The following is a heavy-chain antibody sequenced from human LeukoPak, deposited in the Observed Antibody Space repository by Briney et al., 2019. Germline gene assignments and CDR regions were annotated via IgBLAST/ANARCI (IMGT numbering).Heavy chain of an antibody. CDR2: IIPIFGTA. V-gene: IGHV1-69*05. CDR3: AREWHDQTYYYYYMDV. CDR1: GGTFSSYA. D-gene: IGHD1-1*01. J-gene: IGHJ6*03. Sequence: SVKVSCKASGGTFSSYAISWVRQAPGQGLEWMGGIIPIFGTANYAQKFQGRVTITTDESTSTAYMELSSLRSEDTAVYYCAREWHDQTYYYYYMDVWGKGTTVTVSS.